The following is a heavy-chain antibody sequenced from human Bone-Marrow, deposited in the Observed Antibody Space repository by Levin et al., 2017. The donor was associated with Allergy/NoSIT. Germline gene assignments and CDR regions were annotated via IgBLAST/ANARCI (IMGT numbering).Heavy chain of an antibody. Sequence: GGSLRLSCAASGFIVSNSWMTWVRQAPGKGLEWVANIKEDGTERNSLDSVRGRFTTSRDNAKSSLYLQMNRLRAEDPAVYYCVRATLFCESVATYSYGLDVWGQGTAVIVS. V-gene: IGHV3-7*01. CDR1: GFIVSNSW. J-gene: IGHJ6*02. CDR2: IKEDGTER. CDR3: VRATLFCESVATYSYGLDV. D-gene: IGHD3-16*01.